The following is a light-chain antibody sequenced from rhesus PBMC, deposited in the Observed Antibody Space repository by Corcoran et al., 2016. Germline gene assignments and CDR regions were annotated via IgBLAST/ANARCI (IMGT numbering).Light chain of an antibody. CDR2: GAY. CDR3: HKYSSSPFT. J-gene: IGKJ3*01. CDR1: QSVISY. V-gene: IGKV3-53*02. Sequence: QVILTQSPATLSLSPGERATLSCRASQSVISYLAWYQQKPGQAPNHLSYGAYRRATGIPDRSSGSGSGTAFTLTISSLEPEDSAVYYCHKYSSSPFTFGPGTKLDIK.